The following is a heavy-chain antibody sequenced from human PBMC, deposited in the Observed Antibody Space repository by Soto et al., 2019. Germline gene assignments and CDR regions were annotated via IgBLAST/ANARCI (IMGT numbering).Heavy chain of an antibody. CDR3: ARDGYCSGGSCVNWFDP. CDR2: ISYDGSNK. CDR1: GFTFSSYA. Sequence: GGSLRLSCAASGFTFSSYAMHWVRQAPGKGLEWVAVISYDGSNKYYADSVKGRFTISRDNFKNTLYLQMNSLRAEDTAVYYCARDGYCSGGSCVNWFDPWGQGTLVTVSS. V-gene: IGHV3-30-3*01. D-gene: IGHD2-15*01. J-gene: IGHJ5*02.